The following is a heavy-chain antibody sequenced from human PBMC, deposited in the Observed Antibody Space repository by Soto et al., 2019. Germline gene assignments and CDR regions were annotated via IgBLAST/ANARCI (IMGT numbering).Heavy chain of an antibody. CDR1: GYTFTSYA. V-gene: IGHV1-3*05. CDR2: INAGNGNT. Sequence: QVQLVQSGAEEKKPGASVKVSCKASGYTFTSYAMHWVRQAPGQRLEWMGWINAGNGNTKYSQKFQGRVTITRDTSASTADMELSSLRSEDTAVYYCARSIVGVTALDYWGQGTLGTVSS. J-gene: IGHJ4*02. D-gene: IGHD2-21*02. CDR3: ARSIVGVTALDY.